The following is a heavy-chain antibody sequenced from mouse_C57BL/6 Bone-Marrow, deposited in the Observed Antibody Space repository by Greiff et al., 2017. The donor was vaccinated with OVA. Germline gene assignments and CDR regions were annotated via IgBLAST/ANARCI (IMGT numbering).Heavy chain of an antibody. CDR2: ISNGGGST. J-gene: IGHJ4*01. CDR3: ARLDAMDY. V-gene: IGHV5-12*01. Sequence: EVQLQESGGGLVQPGGSLKLSCAASGFTLSDFYMYWIRQTPEKRLEWVAYISNGGGSTYYPDTVKGRFTISRDNAKNTLYLQMSRLKSEDTAMYYCARLDAMDYWDQGTSVTVSS. CDR1: GFTLSDFY.